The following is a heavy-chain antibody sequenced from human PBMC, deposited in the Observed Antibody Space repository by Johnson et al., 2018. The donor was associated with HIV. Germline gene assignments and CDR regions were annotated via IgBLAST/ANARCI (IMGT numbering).Heavy chain of an antibody. Sequence: QVQLVESGGGVVQPERSLRLSCAASGFTFSSSGMLWVRQAPGKGLEWVAVIWYDGTNEYSADSVKGRFTISRDNSKNTLYLQMNSLRAEDTAVYYCANGWFSGAFDIWGQGTMVTVSS. V-gene: IGHV3-33*06. CDR2: IWYDGTNE. J-gene: IGHJ3*02. CDR1: GFTFSSSG. D-gene: IGHD3-10*01. CDR3: ANGWFSGAFDI.